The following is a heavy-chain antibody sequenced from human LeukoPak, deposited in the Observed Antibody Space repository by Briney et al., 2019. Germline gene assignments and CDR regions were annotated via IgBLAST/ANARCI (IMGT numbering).Heavy chain of an antibody. D-gene: IGHD3-9*01. J-gene: IGHJ3*02. V-gene: IGHV4-61*02. Sequence: SETLSLTCTVSGGSISSGSYYWSWIRQPAGKGLEWIGRIYTSGSTNYNPSLKSRVTISVDTSKNQFSLKLSSVTAADTAVYYCARGRYFDWLLPDAFDIWGQGTMVTVSS. CDR2: IYTSGST. CDR1: GGSISSGSYY. CDR3: ARGRYFDWLLPDAFDI.